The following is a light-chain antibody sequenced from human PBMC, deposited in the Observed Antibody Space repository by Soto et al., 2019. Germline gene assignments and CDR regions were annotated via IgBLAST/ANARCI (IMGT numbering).Light chain of an antibody. CDR1: QSLLHSNGYNY. Sequence: DIVMTQSPLSLPVTPGEPASISCRSSQSLLHSNGYNYLDWYLQKPGQSPQLLIYLGSNRASGVPDRFSGSGSGTDFTLKISRVEAEDVGVYYCPQALQTPWTFGQGTKVEIK. CDR2: LGS. V-gene: IGKV2-28*01. J-gene: IGKJ1*01. CDR3: PQALQTPWT.